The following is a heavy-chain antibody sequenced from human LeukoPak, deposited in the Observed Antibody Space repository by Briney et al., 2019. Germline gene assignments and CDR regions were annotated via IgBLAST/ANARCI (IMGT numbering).Heavy chain of an antibody. D-gene: IGHD3-10*01. CDR2: IHNSGST. V-gene: IGHV4-39*01. J-gene: IGHJ5*02. CDR3: ATSRFSGGLGRFDP. Sequence: SETLSLTCTVSGGSISSSAYHWGWIRQPPGKGLEWIGSIHNSGSTYYNPSLKSRVTISVRTSKNQFSLKPSSVTAADTALYYCATSRFSGGLGRFDPWGQGTLVTVSS. CDR1: GGSISSSAYH.